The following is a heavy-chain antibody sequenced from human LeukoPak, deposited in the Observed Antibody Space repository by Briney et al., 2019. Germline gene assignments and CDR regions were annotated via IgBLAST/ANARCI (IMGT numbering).Heavy chain of an antibody. Sequence: SQTLSLTCTVSGGSINSGNYYWSWIRQPAGRGLEWIVRIHTSGTTNYSPSLKSRVTISLDTSKSQFSLRLNSVTAADTAVYYCARDHNSSWDIYYFDSWGQGTLVTVSS. CDR1: GGSINSGNYY. CDR2: IHTSGTT. D-gene: IGHD6-13*01. CDR3: ARDHNSSWDIYYFDS. J-gene: IGHJ4*02. V-gene: IGHV4-61*02.